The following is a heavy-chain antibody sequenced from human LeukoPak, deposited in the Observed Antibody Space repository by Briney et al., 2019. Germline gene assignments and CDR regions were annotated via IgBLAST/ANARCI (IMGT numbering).Heavy chain of an antibody. CDR1: GYTFTGYY. CDR2: INPNSGGT. CDR3: ARDARGYSYGQNFDY. D-gene: IGHD5-18*01. Sequence: ASVKVSCKASGYTFTGYYMHWVRQAPGQGLEWMGWINPNSGGTNYAQKFQGWVTMTRDTSISTAYMELSRLRSDDTAVYYCARDARGYSYGQNFDYWGQGTLVTVSS. J-gene: IGHJ4*02. V-gene: IGHV1-2*04.